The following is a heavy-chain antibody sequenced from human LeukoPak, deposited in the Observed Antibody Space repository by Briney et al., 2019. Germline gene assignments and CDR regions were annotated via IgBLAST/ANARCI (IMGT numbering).Heavy chain of an antibody. CDR3: ATRPLPVGIGPSDY. Sequence: ASVKVSCKASGYALTGNDYYWVRQAPGQGLEYMGSINPFTGDTNYAQKFQGRVTMTRDTSISTAYMELSGLRFDDTGVYYCATRPLPVGIGPSDYWGLGTPVTVSS. J-gene: IGHJ4*02. CDR1: GYALTGND. V-gene: IGHV1-2*02. D-gene: IGHD1-26*01. CDR2: INPFTGDT.